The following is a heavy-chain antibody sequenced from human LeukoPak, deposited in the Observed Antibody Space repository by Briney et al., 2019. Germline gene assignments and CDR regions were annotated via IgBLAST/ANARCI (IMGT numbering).Heavy chain of an antibody. V-gene: IGHV1-18*01. J-gene: IGHJ4*02. CDR3: ASCSSGTFPCDY. D-gene: IGHD2-2*01. CDR1: GYTFTSYG. Sequence: ASVKVSCKASGYTFTSYGISWVRQAPGQGLEWMGWISAYNGNTNYAQKLQGRVTMTTDTSTSTAYMELRSLRSDDTAVYYCASCSSGTFPCDYWSQGTLVTVSS. CDR2: ISAYNGNT.